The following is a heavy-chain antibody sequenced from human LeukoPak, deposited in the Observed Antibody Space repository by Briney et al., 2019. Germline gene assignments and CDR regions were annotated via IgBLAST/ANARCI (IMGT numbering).Heavy chain of an antibody. CDR2: INHSGST. CDR3: ARRHYDFWSGSYDC. J-gene: IGHJ4*02. Sequence: PSETLSLTCAVYGGSFSGYYWSWIRQPPGKGLEWIGEINHSGSTNYNPSLKSRVTISVDTSKNQFSLKLSSVTAADTAVYYCARRHYDFWSGSYDCWGQGTLVTVSS. D-gene: IGHD3-3*01. CDR1: GGSFSGYY. V-gene: IGHV4-34*01.